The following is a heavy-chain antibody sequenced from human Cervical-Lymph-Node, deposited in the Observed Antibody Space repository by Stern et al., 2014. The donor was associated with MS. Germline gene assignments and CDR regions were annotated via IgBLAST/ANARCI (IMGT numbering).Heavy chain of an antibody. J-gene: IGHJ4*02. CDR3: ARDGTSSWPHYFDY. CDR1: GYTFTSFG. Sequence: QMQLVQSGAAVAKPGASVKVSCKASGYTFTSFGLSWVRQAPGQGLEWMGWISGYDGHTNYAEKVQARVTMTTDTSTSTAYLELRSLRSDDTALYYCARDGTSSWPHYFDYWGQGTLVTVSS. D-gene: IGHD6-13*01. CDR2: ISGYDGHT. V-gene: IGHV1-18*01.